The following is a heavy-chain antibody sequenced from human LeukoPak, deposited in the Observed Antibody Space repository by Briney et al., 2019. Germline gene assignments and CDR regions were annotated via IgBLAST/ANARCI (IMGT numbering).Heavy chain of an antibody. Sequence: SETLSLTCTVSGGSISSYYWSWIRQPPGKGLEWIGHIYYSVSTNYNPSPKRRVTISVDTSKNQFSLYLSSVTAADTAVYYCASTKLELLRDYYYGMDVWGQGTTVTVSS. CDR3: ASTKLELLRDYYYGMDV. J-gene: IGHJ6*02. CDR1: GGSISSYY. V-gene: IGHV4-59*08. D-gene: IGHD1-7*01. CDR2: IYYSVST.